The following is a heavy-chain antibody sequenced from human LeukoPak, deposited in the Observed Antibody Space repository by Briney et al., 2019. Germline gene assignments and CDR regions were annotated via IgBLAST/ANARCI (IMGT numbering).Heavy chain of an antibody. D-gene: IGHD6-19*01. CDR2: ISYDGSNK. CDR1: GFTFSSYA. CDR3: AKARKQGLVGGTAFDY. J-gene: IGHJ4*02. V-gene: IGHV3-30-3*01. Sequence: PGGSLRLSCAASGFTFSSYAMHWVRQAPGKGLEWVAVISYDGSNKYYADSVKGRFTISRDNSKNTLYLQMNSLRAEDTAVYYCAKARKQGLVGGTAFDYWGQGTLVTVSS.